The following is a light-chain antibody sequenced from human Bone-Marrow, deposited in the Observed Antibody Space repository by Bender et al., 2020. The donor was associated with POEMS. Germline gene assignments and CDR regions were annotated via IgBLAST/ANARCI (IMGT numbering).Light chain of an antibody. CDR1: SSDVGDYNS. CDR3: ASYTSNRNLV. J-gene: IGLJ2*01. Sequence: QSALTQPASVSGSPGQSITISCTESSSDVGDYNSVSWYQQYPGKAPKFIMYDVSSRPSGVSNRFSGSKSGNTASLTISGLRPEDEGDYFCASYTSNRNLVFGGGTKLTVL. CDR2: DVS. V-gene: IGLV2-14*01.